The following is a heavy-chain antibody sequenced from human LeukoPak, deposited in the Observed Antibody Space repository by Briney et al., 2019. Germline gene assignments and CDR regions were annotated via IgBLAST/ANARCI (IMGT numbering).Heavy chain of an antibody. CDR3: ARMGGGIWYYYYMDV. Sequence: GGSLRLSCAASGFTFTTYWMSWVRQAPGKGLEWVANIKQDGTEKYYVDSVKGRFTISSDNAKNSLYLQMNRLRAEDTAVYYCARMGGGIWYYYYMDVWGKETRVTISS. CDR1: GFTFTTYW. J-gene: IGHJ6*03. CDR2: IKQDGTEK. V-gene: IGHV3-7*01. D-gene: IGHD3-16*01.